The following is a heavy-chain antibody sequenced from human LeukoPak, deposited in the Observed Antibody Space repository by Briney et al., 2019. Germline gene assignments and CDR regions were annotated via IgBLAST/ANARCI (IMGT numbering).Heavy chain of an antibody. V-gene: IGHV3-53*05. D-gene: IGHD6-19*01. CDR2: IYSGGST. J-gene: IGHJ4*02. Sequence: PGGSLRLSCAASGFTVSSNYMSWVRQAPGKGLEWVSVIYSGGSTYYADSVKGRFTISRDNSKNTLYLQMNSLRAEDTAVYYCARAIKAVAGTVHRDYYFDYWGQGTLVTVSS. CDR3: ARAIKAVAGTVHRDYYFDY. CDR1: GFTVSSNY.